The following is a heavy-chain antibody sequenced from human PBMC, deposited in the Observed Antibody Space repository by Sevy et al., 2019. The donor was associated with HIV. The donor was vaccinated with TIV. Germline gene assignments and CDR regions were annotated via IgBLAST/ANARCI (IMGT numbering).Heavy chain of an antibody. CDR2: MKEDGSDK. CDR1: GFTFSVYW. V-gene: IGHV3-7*01. Sequence: GSLRLSCAASGFTFSVYWMTWVRQAPGKGLEWVATMKEDGSDKDYVDSVKGRFTISRDNDKNSLYLQMNSLRAEDTVVYYCVREGVGGYSYSLDQWGLGTLVTVSS. J-gene: IGHJ4*02. CDR3: VREGVGGYSYSLDQ. D-gene: IGHD5-18*01.